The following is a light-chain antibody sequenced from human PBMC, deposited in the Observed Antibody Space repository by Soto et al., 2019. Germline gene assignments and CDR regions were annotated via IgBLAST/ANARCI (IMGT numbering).Light chain of an antibody. J-gene: IGLJ1*01. CDR3: SSYTSSSTLLYV. CDR2: DVS. V-gene: IGLV2-14*01. Sequence: QSALTQPASVSRSPGQSITISCTGTSSDVGGYNYVSWYQQHPGKAPKLMIYDVSNRPSGVSNRFSGSKSGNTASLTISGLQAEDEADYYCSSYTSSSTLLYVFGTGTQLTVL. CDR1: SSDVGGYNY.